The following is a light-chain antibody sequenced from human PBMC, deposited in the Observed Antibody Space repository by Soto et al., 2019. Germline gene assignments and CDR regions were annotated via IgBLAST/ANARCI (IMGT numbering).Light chain of an antibody. CDR2: AAS. CDR3: QQYNNWPPVT. Sequence: EIVMTQSPATLSVSPGERATLSCRASQSVSSNLAWYQQKPGQAPRLVIFAASTRATGIPARFSGSGSGTEFTLSISSLQPEDFAVYYCQQYNNWPPVTFGGGTKLEIK. J-gene: IGKJ4*01. V-gene: IGKV3-15*01. CDR1: QSVSSN.